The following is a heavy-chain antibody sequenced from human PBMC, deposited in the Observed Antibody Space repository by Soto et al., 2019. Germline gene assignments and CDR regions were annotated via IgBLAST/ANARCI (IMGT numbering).Heavy chain of an antibody. J-gene: IGHJ6*02. D-gene: IGHD2-21*02. CDR1: GGSISSDNYH. Sequence: QVQLQQSGPGLVKPSQTLSLTCTVSGGSISSDNYHWTWIRQSPGKGLEWIGYIYYSGSIFYNPSFNSRVTISVDTSKNQFSLQLSSVTAAETAVYFCAREDDGGDRDYYGLDVWGQGTTVTVSS. CDR2: IYYSGSI. V-gene: IGHV4-30-4*08. CDR3: AREDDGGDRDYYGLDV.